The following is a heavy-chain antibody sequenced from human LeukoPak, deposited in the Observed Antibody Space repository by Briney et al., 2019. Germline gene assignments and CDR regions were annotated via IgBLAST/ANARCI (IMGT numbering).Heavy chain of an antibody. D-gene: IGHD4/OR15-4a*01. J-gene: IGHJ6*02. Sequence: PGGSLKLSCAASGFTFSGSAVHWVRQAPGKGLEWVGRIRSGANSYATAYGESVKGRFTFSRDDSKNTAYLQMDSLQTEDTAVYYCAGANLDYYGMDVWGQGTTVTVSS. CDR1: GFTFSGSA. CDR2: IRSGANSYAT. V-gene: IGHV3-73*01. CDR3: AGANLDYYGMDV.